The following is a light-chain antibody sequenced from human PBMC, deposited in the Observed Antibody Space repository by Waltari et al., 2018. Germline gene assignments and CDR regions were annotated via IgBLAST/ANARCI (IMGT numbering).Light chain of an antibody. CDR2: GAS. CDR1: QSVSRA. CDR3: QHYVRLPVT. J-gene: IGKJ1*01. V-gene: IGKV3-20*01. Sequence: EIVLTQSPGTLSLSPGERVTLSCRASQSVSRALAWYQQKPGQAPRLLIYGASSRATGIPDRFSCSGSGTDFSLTISRLEPEDVAVYYCQHYVRLPVTFGQGTKVEIK.